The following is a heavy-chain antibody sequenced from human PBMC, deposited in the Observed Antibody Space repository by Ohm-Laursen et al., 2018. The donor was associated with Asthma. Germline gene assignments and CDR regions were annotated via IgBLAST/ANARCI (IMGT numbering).Heavy chain of an antibody. J-gene: IGHJ4*02. CDR3: ARGHGYNLY. Sequence: ASVKVSCKASGGTFSSYAISWVRQAPGQGLEWMGRINPNSGGTNYAQKFQGRVTMTRDTSISTAYMELSRLRSDDTAVYYCARGHGYNLYWGQGTLVTVSS. CDR1: GGTFSSYA. V-gene: IGHV1-2*06. CDR2: INPNSGGT. D-gene: IGHD5-24*01.